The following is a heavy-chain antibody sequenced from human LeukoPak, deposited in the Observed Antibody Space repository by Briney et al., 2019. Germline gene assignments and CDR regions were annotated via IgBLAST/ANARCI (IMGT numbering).Heavy chain of an antibody. CDR3: AATSRVVVSFDY. J-gene: IGHJ4*02. Sequence: PSETLSLTCTVSGGSISSGGYYWSWIRQHPGKGLEWIGYTYYSGSTYYNPSLKSRVTISVDTSKNQFSLKLSSVTAADTAVYYCAATSRVVVSFDYWGQGTLVTVSS. V-gene: IGHV4-31*03. CDR1: GGSISSGGYY. CDR2: TYYSGST. D-gene: IGHD2-21*01.